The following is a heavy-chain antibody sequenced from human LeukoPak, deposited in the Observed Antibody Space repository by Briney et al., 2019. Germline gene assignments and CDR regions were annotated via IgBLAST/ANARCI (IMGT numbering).Heavy chain of an antibody. J-gene: IGHJ4*02. D-gene: IGHD3-10*01. V-gene: IGHV4-34*01. CDR1: GGPFSGYF. CDR3: AKRYYYNLGSFPFDF. Sequence: SETLSLTCAVSGGPFSGYFWRWIRQSSGKGLEWMGEIHNSGTTNYNPSLNSRVTNSEDTSKNQFYLNLSSVPAADTAVYYCAKRYYYNLGSFPFDFWGQGTLVTVSS. CDR2: IHNSGTT.